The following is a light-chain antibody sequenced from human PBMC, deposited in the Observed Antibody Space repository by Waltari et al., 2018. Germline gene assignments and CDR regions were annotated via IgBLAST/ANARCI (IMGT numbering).Light chain of an antibody. Sequence: EIVLTHSPATLSLSPGAIATLSCRASQSVSSYLAWYQQKPGQAPRLLIYDASNRATGIPARFSGSGSGTDFTLTISSLEPEDFAVYYCMQALQTPHTFGQGTKLEIK. CDR2: DAS. J-gene: IGKJ2*01. CDR1: QSVSSY. V-gene: IGKV3-11*01. CDR3: MQALQTPHT.